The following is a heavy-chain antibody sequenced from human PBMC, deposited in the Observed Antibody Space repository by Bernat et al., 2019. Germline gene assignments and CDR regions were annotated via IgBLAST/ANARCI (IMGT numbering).Heavy chain of an antibody. D-gene: IGHD2-2*01. CDR3: ARDTGYCSSTSCSDY. CDR1: GYTFTSYG. Sequence: QVQLVQSGAEVKKPGASVKVSCKASGYTFTSYGISWVRQAPGQGLEWMGRIIPILGIANYAQKFQGRVTITADKSTSTAYMELSSLRSEDTAVYYCARDTGYCSSTSCSDYWGQGTLVTVSS. J-gene: IGHJ4*02. V-gene: IGHV1-69*04. CDR2: IIPILGIA.